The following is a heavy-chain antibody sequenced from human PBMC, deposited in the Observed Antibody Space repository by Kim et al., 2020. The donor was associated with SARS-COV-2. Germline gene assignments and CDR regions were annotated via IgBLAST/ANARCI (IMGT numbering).Heavy chain of an antibody. CDR1: GFTFSSFE. V-gene: IGHV3-48*03. D-gene: IGHD3-10*01. J-gene: IGHJ6*02. CDR3: ARAPHRLLWFGESYYYYGMDV. Sequence: GGSLRLSCAASGFTFSSFEMNWVRQAPGKGLEWVSYISSSGSTIYYADSVKGRFTISRDNAKNSLYLQMNSLRAEDTAVYYCARAPHRLLWFGESYYYYGMDVWGQGTTVTVSS. CDR2: ISSSGSTI.